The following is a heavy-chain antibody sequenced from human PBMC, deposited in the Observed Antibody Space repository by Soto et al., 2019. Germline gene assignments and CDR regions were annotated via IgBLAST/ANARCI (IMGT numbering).Heavy chain of an antibody. D-gene: IGHD2-2*01. Sequence: QVQLVQSGAQVKKPGSSVKVSYKASGGTFSSYAISWVRQAPGQGLEWMGGIIPIFGTANYAQKFQGRVTITADESTSTAYMELSSLRSEATAVYYCARWGGIVVVPAAMGAEYFQHWGQGTLVTVSS. J-gene: IGHJ1*01. CDR3: ARWGGIVVVPAAMGAEYFQH. V-gene: IGHV1-69*01. CDR1: GGTFSSYA. CDR2: IIPIFGTA.